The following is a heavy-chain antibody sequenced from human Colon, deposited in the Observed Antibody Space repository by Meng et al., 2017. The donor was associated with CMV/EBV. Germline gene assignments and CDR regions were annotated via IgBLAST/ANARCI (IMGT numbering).Heavy chain of an antibody. CDR3: ARQTVAGTRWFDP. V-gene: IGHV4-39*07. Sequence: TVSGGEISVNSFYWVWIRQSPGKGLEWIGSIYHTGTTYYNPSLKSRVSMSIDTSKNEFSLQMKSVTAADTATYYCARQTVAGTRWFDPWGQGSLVTVSS. CDR2: IYHTGTT. J-gene: IGHJ5*02. CDR1: GGEISVNSFY. D-gene: IGHD6-19*01.